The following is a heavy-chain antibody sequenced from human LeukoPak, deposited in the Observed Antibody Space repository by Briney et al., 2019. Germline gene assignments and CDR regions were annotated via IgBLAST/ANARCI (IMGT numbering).Heavy chain of an antibody. CDR3: ARARARYSGSYYGYYFDY. CDR1: GGSFSGYY. Sequence: SETLSLTCAVYGGSFSGYYWSWIRQPPGKGLEWIGYIYYSGSTNYNPSLKSRVTISVDTSKNQFSLKLSSVTAADTAVYYCARARARYSGSYYGYYFDYWGQGTLVTVSS. CDR2: IYYSGST. D-gene: IGHD1-26*01. V-gene: IGHV4-59*12. J-gene: IGHJ4*02.